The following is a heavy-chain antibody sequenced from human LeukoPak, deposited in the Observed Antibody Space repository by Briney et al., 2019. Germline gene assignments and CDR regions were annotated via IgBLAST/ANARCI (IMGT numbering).Heavy chain of an antibody. D-gene: IGHD6-6*01. CDR2: MNPNSGNT. Sequence: ASVKVSCKASGYTFTSYDINWVRQATGQGLEWMGWMNPNSGNTAYAQKFQGRVTMSRDTSISTAYMELSSLRSEDTAVYYCARLPKYSRPLDYWGQGALVTVSS. CDR3: ARLPKYSRPLDY. J-gene: IGHJ4*02. V-gene: IGHV1-8*01. CDR1: GYTFTSYD.